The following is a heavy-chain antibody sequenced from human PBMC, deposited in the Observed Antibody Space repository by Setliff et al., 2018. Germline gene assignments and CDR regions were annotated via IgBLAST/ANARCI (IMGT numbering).Heavy chain of an antibody. CDR3: ATTRSSGWYEYEYYFDY. Sequence: ASVKVSCKVSGYTLTELSRHWVRQAPGKGLEWMGGFDPEDGETIYAQKFQGRVTMTEDTSTDTAYMELSSLRSEDTAVYYCATTRSSGWYEYEYYFDYWGQGTLVTVSS. D-gene: IGHD6-19*01. CDR2: FDPEDGET. V-gene: IGHV1-24*01. J-gene: IGHJ4*02. CDR1: GYTLTELS.